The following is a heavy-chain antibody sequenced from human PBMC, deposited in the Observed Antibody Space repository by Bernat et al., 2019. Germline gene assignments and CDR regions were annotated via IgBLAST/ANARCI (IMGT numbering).Heavy chain of an antibody. Sequence: EVQLVESGGGLVQPGGSLRLSCSASGFTFSSYAMHWVRQAPGKGLEYVSAISSNGGSTYYADYVKGRFTISRDNSKNTLYLQMSSLRAEDTAVYYCVKRVGMAGPYYFDYWGQGTLVTVSS. CDR2: ISSNGGST. J-gene: IGHJ4*02. CDR3: VKRVGMAGPYYFDY. CDR1: GFTFSSYA. V-gene: IGHV3-64D*06. D-gene: IGHD1-14*01.